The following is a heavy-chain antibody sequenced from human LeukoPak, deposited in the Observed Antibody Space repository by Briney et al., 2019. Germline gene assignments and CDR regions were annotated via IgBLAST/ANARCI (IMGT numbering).Heavy chain of an antibody. D-gene: IGHD3-3*02. CDR1: GGSISSRDEN. J-gene: IGHJ4*02. CDR2: VDYNGYT. V-gene: IGHV4-39*07. Sequence: SETLSLTCTVVGGSISSRDENWNWIRQPPGKGLEWIGNVDYNGYTYYSPSLKSRALVSVDTSKNQVSLRLTSVTAADTAVYFCARSNHFWSAFLDTWGQGTLVTVSS. CDR3: ARSNHFWSAFLDT.